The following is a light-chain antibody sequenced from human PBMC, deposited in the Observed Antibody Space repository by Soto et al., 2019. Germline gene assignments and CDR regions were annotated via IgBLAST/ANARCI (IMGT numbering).Light chain of an antibody. CDR3: MQGTHWPIT. CDR2: KVS. V-gene: IGKV2-30*02. J-gene: IGKJ5*01. CDR1: QSLVHSDGIAY. Sequence: VVMTQYPLSLPVTLGQPASISCRSNQSLVHSDGIAYFSWFQQRPGRSPRRLIYKVSNRDSGVPARFSGSGSGTDFALKISRVEAEDVGVYYCMQGTHWPITFGQGTRPAI.